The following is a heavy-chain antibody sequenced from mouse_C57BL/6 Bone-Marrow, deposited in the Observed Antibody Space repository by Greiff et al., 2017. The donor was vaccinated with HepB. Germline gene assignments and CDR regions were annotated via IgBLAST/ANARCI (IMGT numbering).Heavy chain of an antibody. CDR1: GFTFSSYA. Sequence: DVKLVESGGGLVKPGGSLKLSCAASGFTFSSYAMSWVRQTPEKRLEWVATISDGGSYTYYPDNVKGRFTISRDNAKNNLYLQMSHLKSEDTAMYYCAREHYGSLDYWGQGTTLTVSS. J-gene: IGHJ2*01. D-gene: IGHD1-1*01. CDR2: ISDGGSYT. V-gene: IGHV5-4*01. CDR3: AREHYGSLDY.